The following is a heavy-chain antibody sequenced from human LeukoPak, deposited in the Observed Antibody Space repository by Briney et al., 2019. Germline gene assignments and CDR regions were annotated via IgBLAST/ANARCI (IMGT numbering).Heavy chain of an antibody. V-gene: IGHV4-59*08. CDR1: GGSISSYY. CDR2: IYYSGST. Sequence: SETLSLTCTVSGGSISSYYWSWIRQPPGKGLEWIGYIYYSGSTNYNPSLKSRVTISVDTSKNQFSLKLSSVTAADTAVYYCARHDYGVSTSGLNYWGQGTLVTVSS. D-gene: IGHD4-17*01. J-gene: IGHJ4*02. CDR3: ARHDYGVSTSGLNY.